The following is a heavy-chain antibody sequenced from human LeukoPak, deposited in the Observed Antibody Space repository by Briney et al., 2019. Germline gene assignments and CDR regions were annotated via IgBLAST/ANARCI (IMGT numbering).Heavy chain of an antibody. D-gene: IGHD3-16*01. V-gene: IGHV3-21*01. CDR1: GFTFSSHW. CDR3: ARSRYDYIWGIDY. CDR2: ISSSSSYI. Sequence: GGSLRLSCAASGFTFSSHWMSWVRQAPGKGLEWVSSISSSSSYIYYADSVKGRFTISRDNAKNSLYLQMNSLRDEDTAVFYCARSRYDYIWGIDYWGQGTLVTISS. J-gene: IGHJ4*02.